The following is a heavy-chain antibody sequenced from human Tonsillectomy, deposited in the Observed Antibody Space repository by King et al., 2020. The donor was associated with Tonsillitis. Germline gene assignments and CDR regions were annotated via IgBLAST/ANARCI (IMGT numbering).Heavy chain of an antibody. V-gene: IGHV3-48*02. CDR1: GFTFGSYH. D-gene: IGHD2-15*01. Sequence: VQLVESGGGLVQPGGSLRLSCAASGFTFGSYHMNWVRQAPGKGLEWISYITTRSTTIYYGDSVKGRFTISRDDAKGTLYLQMNSLSDEDTAVYYCVRDSAFAFDVWGQGTMVAVSS. CDR2: ITTRSTTI. J-gene: IGHJ3*01. CDR3: VRDSAFAFDV.